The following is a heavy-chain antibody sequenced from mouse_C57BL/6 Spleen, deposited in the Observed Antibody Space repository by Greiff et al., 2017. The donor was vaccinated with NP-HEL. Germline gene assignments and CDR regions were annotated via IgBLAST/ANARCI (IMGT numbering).Heavy chain of an antibody. Sequence: EPGGGLVQPKGSLKLSCAASGFSFNTYAMNWVRQAPGKGLEWVARIRSKSNNYATYYADSVKDRYTISRDDSESMLYLQMNNLKTEDTAMYYCVKQNYYGNWYFDVWGTGTTVTVSS. CDR1: GFSFNTYA. V-gene: IGHV10-1*01. J-gene: IGHJ1*03. CDR2: IRSKSNNYAT. CDR3: VKQNYYGNWYFDV. D-gene: IGHD1-1*01.